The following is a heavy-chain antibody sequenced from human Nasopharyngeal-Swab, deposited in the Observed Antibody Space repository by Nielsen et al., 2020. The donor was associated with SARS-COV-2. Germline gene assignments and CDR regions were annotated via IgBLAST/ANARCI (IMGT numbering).Heavy chain of an antibody. D-gene: IGHD5-12*01. CDR1: GFTFSSYS. CDR3: ARDGNGYDHDY. Sequence: GESLKIPCAASGFTFSSYSMNWVRQAPGKGLEWVSSISSSSSYIYYADSVKGRFTISRDNAKNSLYLQMNSLRAEDTAVYYCARDGNGYDHDYWGQGTLVTVSS. CDR2: ISSSSSYI. V-gene: IGHV3-21*01. J-gene: IGHJ4*02.